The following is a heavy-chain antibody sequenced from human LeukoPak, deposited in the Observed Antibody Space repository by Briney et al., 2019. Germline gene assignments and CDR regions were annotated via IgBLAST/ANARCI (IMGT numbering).Heavy chain of an antibody. D-gene: IGHD1-26*01. Sequence: ASVKVSCKASGYTFTSYTISWVRRAPGQGLEWMGWISAYNGDTNYAQKFQGRVTMTTDTSTTTAYMELRSLTSDDTAVCFCARVRFSYISELNWFDPWGQGTLVTVSS. CDR3: ARVRFSYISELNWFDP. J-gene: IGHJ5*02. V-gene: IGHV1-18*04. CDR1: GYTFTSYT. CDR2: ISAYNGDT.